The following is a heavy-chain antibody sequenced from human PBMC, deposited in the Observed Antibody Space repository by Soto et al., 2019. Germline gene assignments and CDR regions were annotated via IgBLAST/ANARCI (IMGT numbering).Heavy chain of an antibody. CDR3: AKDRNYPRDQFHY. CDR2: ISANGQGI. V-gene: IGHV3-23*01. CDR1: GFTFSTYA. Sequence: PGGSLRLSCAASGFTFSTYALSWVRQAPGKGLEWVSAISANGQGIYYADSVRGRFTISRDNSKNTIFLHMDSPGAEDTAVYYCAKDRNYPRDQFHYWGQGTLVTVSS. J-gene: IGHJ4*02. D-gene: IGHD1-7*01.